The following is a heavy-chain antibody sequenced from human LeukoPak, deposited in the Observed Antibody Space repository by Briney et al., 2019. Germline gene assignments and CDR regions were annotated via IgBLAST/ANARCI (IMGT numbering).Heavy chain of an antibody. D-gene: IGHD3-16*01. CDR1: GFTFSSYS. Sequence: PGGSLRLSCAASGFTFSSYSMNWVRQAPGKGLEWVSYISSSSSTIYYADSVKGRFTISRDNSKNTLYLQMNSLRTEDTAVYYCAKWGTLQTFQHWGQGTLVTVSS. CDR3: AKWGTLQTFQH. V-gene: IGHV3-48*01. J-gene: IGHJ1*01. CDR2: ISSSSSTI.